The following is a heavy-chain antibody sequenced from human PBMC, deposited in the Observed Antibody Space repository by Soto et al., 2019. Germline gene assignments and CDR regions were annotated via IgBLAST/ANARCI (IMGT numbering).Heavy chain of an antibody. V-gene: IGHV3-15*07. CDR2: IKSKSDGETT. Sequence: EVQLVESGGGLVKPGGSLRLSCAASGFDFTNAWMNWVRQAPGKGLEWVGRIKSKSDGETTDYAAPVRGRFTFSRDDSTNTLYLQMNSLKTEDTAVYYCTSDRRYGDYVTALGYWGQGTLVTVSS. CDR1: GFDFTNAW. J-gene: IGHJ4*02. D-gene: IGHD4-17*01. CDR3: TSDRRYGDYVTALGY.